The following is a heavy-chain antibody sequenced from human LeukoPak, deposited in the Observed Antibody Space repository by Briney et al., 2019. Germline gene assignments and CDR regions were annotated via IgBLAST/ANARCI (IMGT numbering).Heavy chain of an antibody. CDR3: ARETAIAVAHYYYYMDV. CDR2: IKKDGSEK. Sequence: PLGSLRLSCAASGFTFSSYWMSWVRQAPGKGLEWVANIKKDGSEKYYVDSVKGRFTISRDNAKNSLYLQMNSLRAEDTAVYYCARETAIAVAHYYYYMDVWGKGTTVTISS. V-gene: IGHV3-7*01. D-gene: IGHD6-19*01. J-gene: IGHJ6*03. CDR1: GFTFSSYW.